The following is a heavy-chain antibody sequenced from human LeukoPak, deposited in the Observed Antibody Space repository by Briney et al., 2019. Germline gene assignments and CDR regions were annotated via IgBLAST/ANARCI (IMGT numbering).Heavy chain of an antibody. J-gene: IGHJ6*02. D-gene: IGHD3-10*01. CDR3: AKDKTISMGGYYYGMDV. CDR1: GFTFSSYG. Sequence: GRSLRLSCAASGFTFSSYGMHWVRQAPGKGLEWVAVISYDGSNKYYADSVKGRFTISRDNSKNTLYLQMNSLRAEDTAVYYCAKDKTISMGGYYYGMDVWGQGTTVTVSS. CDR2: ISYDGSNK. V-gene: IGHV3-30*18.